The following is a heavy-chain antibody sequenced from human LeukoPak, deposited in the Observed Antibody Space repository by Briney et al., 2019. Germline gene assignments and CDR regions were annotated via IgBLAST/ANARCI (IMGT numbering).Heavy chain of an antibody. J-gene: IGHJ6*02. CDR1: GVIFRKYG. D-gene: IGHD3/OR15-3a*01. CDR2: IYTNHNT. CDR3: AHLVWEYVGGLDV. Sequence: GGSLRLSCAASGVIFRKYGMNWVRQAPGRGLEWVSGIYTNHNTRYTDSVKGRFTISRDNSKNTLYLQMDSLRMEDTAVYYCAHLVWEYVGGLDVWGQGTTVTVSS. V-gene: IGHV3-23*05.